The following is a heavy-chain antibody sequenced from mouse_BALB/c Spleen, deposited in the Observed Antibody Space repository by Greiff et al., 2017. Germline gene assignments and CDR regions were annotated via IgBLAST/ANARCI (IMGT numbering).Heavy chain of an antibody. CDR1: GFTFSSYA. V-gene: IGHV5-6-5*01. Sequence: EVKLMESGGGLVKPGGSLKLSCAASGFTFSSYAMSWVRQTPEKRLEWVASISSGGSTYYPDSVKGRFTISRDNARNILYLQMSSLRSEDTAMYYCARVNSLLRLGAMDYWGQGTSVTVSA. J-gene: IGHJ4*01. D-gene: IGHD1-2*01. CDR2: ISSGGST. CDR3: ARVNSLLRLGAMDY.